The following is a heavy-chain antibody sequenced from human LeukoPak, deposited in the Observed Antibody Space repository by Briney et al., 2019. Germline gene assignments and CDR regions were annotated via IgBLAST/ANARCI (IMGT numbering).Heavy chain of an antibody. CDR3: ARGGYCSGGSCYSDATPFDY. D-gene: IGHD2-15*01. CDR1: GGTXSSYA. J-gene: IGHJ4*02. Sequence: SVKVSCKASGGTXSSYAISWVRQAPGQGLEWMGGIIPIFGTANYAQKFQGRVTITADESTSTAYMELSSLRSEDTAVYYCARGGYCSGGSCYSDATPFDYWGQGTLVTVSS. V-gene: IGHV1-69*13. CDR2: IIPIFGTA.